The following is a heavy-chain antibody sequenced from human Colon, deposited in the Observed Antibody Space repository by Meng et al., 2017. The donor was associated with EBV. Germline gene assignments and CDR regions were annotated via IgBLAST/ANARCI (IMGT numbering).Heavy chain of an antibody. CDR2: IHSSGST. J-gene: IGHJ5*02. Sequence: SGPVLVTPSHTLSFTCTVPGGSISSGGYYWSWIRQHPGKGLEWIGYIHSSGSTYYNPSLRSRLTISVDTSKNQFSLKLSSVTAADTAVYYCARASYGSGSPLGESWFDPWGQGTLVTVSS. CDR1: GGSISSGGYY. D-gene: IGHD3-10*01. CDR3: ARASYGSGSPLGESWFDP. V-gene: IGHV4-31*03.